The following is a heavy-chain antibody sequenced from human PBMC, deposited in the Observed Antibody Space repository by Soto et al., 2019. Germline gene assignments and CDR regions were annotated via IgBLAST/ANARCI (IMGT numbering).Heavy chain of an antibody. CDR2: ISTSGGRT. D-gene: IGHD6-19*01. V-gene: IGHV3-23*01. Sequence: GALRPSCVGPGFTFSSYAMNWVRQAPGQGLEWVSAISTSGGRTHYVDSGKGRFTISRDNSKDTVYLQMHSLRVEDTAVYYCAKDGQWLARGNLDFWGRGTLVTVSS. CDR1: GFTFSSYA. J-gene: IGHJ4*02. CDR3: AKDGQWLARGNLDF.